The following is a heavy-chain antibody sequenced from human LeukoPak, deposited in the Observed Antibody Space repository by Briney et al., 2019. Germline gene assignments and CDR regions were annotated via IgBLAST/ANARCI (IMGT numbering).Heavy chain of an antibody. D-gene: IGHD6-13*01. CDR1: GFTFSSYS. J-gene: IGHJ4*02. CDR3: ASDHVGARRIIAAAGTVRLDY. CDR2: ISSSSSTI. Sequence: GGSLRLSCAASGFTFSSYSMSWDRQAPGKGLEWVSYISSSSSTIYYADSVKGRFTISRDNAKNTLYLQMNSLRAEDTAVYYCASDHVGARRIIAAAGTVRLDYWGQGTLVTVSS. V-gene: IGHV3-48*01.